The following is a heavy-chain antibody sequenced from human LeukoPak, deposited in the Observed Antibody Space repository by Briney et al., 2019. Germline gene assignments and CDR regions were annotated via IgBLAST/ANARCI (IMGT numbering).Heavy chain of an antibody. Sequence: SVKVSCKASGGTFSSYAISWVRQAPGQGLEWMGGIIPIFGTANYAQKFQGRVTITADESTSTAYMELSSLRSEDTAVYYCARDVHYGSGSYYYYYMDVWGKGTTVTISS. J-gene: IGHJ6*03. V-gene: IGHV1-69*13. CDR3: ARDVHYGSGSYYYYYMDV. CDR2: IIPIFGTA. CDR1: GGTFSSYA. D-gene: IGHD3-10*01.